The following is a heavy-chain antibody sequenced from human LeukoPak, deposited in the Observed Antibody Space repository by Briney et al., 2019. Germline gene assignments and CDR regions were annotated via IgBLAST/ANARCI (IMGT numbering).Heavy chain of an antibody. V-gene: IGHV4-34*01. CDR3: ASIGHDY. Sequence: PSETLTLTCAVYGGSFSGYYWSWIRQPPGKGLEWIGEINHSGSTNYNPSLKSRVTISVDTSKNQFSLKLSSVTAADTAVYYCASIGHDYWGQGTLVTVSS. J-gene: IGHJ4*02. CDR2: INHSGST. CDR1: GGSFSGYY. D-gene: IGHD1-26*01.